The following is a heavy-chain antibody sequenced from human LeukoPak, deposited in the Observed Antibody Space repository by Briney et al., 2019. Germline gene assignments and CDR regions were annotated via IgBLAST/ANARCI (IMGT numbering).Heavy chain of an antibody. D-gene: IGHD1-26*01. V-gene: IGHV3-9*01. Sequence: GGSLRLSCAASGLTFDDYAMHWVRQAPGKGLEWVSGISWNSGSIGYADSVKGRFTTSRDNAKNSLYLQMNSLRAEDTALYYCAKDLRYSGSSAFDYWGQGTLVTVSS. J-gene: IGHJ4*02. CDR2: ISWNSGSI. CDR1: GLTFDDYA. CDR3: AKDLRYSGSSAFDY.